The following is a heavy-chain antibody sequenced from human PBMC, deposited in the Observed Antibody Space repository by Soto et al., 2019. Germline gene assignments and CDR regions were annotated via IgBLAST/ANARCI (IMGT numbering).Heavy chain of an antibody. CDR1: GAAFSAYA. V-gene: IGHV1-69*13. J-gene: IGHJ6*02. CDR3: ASWLKGPDIGNYYYGMDV. D-gene: IGHD2-15*01. Sequence: SVKVSCKASGAAFSAYAFSWVRQAPGQGLEWLGGIMPIFRAPDYAQKFQGRVTITADEFTRTAYMEMNSLRSEDTAVYYCASWLKGPDIGNYYYGMDVWG. CDR2: IMPIFRAP.